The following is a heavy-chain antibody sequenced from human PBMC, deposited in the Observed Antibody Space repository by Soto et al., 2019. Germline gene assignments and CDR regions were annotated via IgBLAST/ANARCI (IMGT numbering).Heavy chain of an antibody. CDR2: ISSSSSTI. Sequence: HPGGSLRLSCAASGFTFSSYSMNWVRQAPGKGLEWVSYISSSSSTIYYADSVKGRFAISRDNAKNSLYLQMNSLRDEDTAVYYCAINSYYDFWSGYYSRYFDYWGQGTLVTVSS. CDR3: AINSYYDFWSGYYSRYFDY. D-gene: IGHD3-3*01. J-gene: IGHJ4*02. V-gene: IGHV3-48*02. CDR1: GFTFSSYS.